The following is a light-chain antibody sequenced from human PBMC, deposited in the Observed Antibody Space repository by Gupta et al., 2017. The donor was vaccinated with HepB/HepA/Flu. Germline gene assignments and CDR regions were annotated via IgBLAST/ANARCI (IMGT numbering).Light chain of an antibody. CDR2: EVS. Sequence: QSALTQPASVSGSPGQSITISCTGTSSDVGRCNLVSWYQQYPGKAPKILIYEVSKRPSGVSNRFSASKSGNTPSLTISRLQAEDEADYYCCSYAGSSTVIFGGGTKLTVL. V-gene: IGLV2-23*02. CDR3: CSYAGSSTVI. J-gene: IGLJ2*01. CDR1: SSDVGRCNL.